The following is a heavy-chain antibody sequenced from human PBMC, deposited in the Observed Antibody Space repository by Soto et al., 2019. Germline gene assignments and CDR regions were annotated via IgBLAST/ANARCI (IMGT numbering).Heavy chain of an antibody. J-gene: IGHJ5*02. V-gene: IGHV4-31*03. CDR3: ARDRGNNWFDP. D-gene: IGHD3-10*01. Sequence: QVQLQESGPGLVKPSQTLSLTCTVSGGSISSGGYYWSWIRQHPGKGLEWIGYIYYSGSTYYNPSLKSRVTISVDPSKNQFSLKLSSVTAAVTAVYSCARDRGNNWFDPWGKGTLVTVSS. CDR1: GGSISSGGYY. CDR2: IYYSGST.